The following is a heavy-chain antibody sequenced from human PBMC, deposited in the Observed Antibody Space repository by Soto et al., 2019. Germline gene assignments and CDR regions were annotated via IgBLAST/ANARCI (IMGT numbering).Heavy chain of an antibody. CDR3: ATGIKTRQSYYYYGMDV. J-gene: IGHJ6*02. Sequence: PXGSLRLSCAASGFTFSSYGMNGVRQAPGKGLEWVSGISASGSSTYYADSVKGRFTISRDNSKNTLYLQINSLRAEDTAVYYCATGIKTRQSYYYYGMDVWGQGTTVTVSS. CDR1: GFTFSSYG. V-gene: IGHV3-23*01. CDR2: ISASGSST. D-gene: IGHD1-20*01.